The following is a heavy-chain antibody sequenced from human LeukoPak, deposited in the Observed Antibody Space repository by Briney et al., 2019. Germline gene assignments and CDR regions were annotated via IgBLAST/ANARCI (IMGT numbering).Heavy chain of an antibody. D-gene: IGHD4-17*01. V-gene: IGHV3-23*01. CDR1: GFTFSSYA. J-gene: IGHJ4*02. CDR3: ATRYGDSPLFDY. Sequence: PGGSLRLSCAASGFTFSSYAMSWVRQAPGKGLEWVSAISGGGGSAYYADSVKGRFTISRDNSKNTLYLQMNSLRAEDTAVYYCATRYGDSPLFDYWGQGTLVTVSS. CDR2: ISGGGGSA.